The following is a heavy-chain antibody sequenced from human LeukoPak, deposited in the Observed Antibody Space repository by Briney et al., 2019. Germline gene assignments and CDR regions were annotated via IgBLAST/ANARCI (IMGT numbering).Heavy chain of an antibody. CDR3: ARESHVTREDY. J-gene: IGHJ4*02. CDR1: GHSITSYG. D-gene: IGHD3-10*01. Sequence: ASVRVSCKAAGHSITSYGISRVRQAPGQWLEWMGWISANDGNTDYPQKLQGRVTMTTDTSTSTAYMELRSLRSDDTAVYYCARESHVTREDYWGQGTLVTVSS. CDR2: ISANDGNT. V-gene: IGHV1-18*01.